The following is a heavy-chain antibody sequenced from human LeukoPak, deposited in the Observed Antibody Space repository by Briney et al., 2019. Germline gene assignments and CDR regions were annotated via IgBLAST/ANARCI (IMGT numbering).Heavy chain of an antibody. CDR2: IGGSGGST. CDR1: GFTFSSYA. Sequence: GGSLRLSCAASGFTFSSYAMSWVRQAPGKGLEWVSAIGGSGGSTYYADSVKGRFTISRDNSKNTLYLQMNSLRAEDTAVYYCAKDGITIFGVANYYYYGMDVWGQGTTVTVSS. D-gene: IGHD3-3*01. J-gene: IGHJ6*02. V-gene: IGHV3-23*01. CDR3: AKDGITIFGVANYYYYGMDV.